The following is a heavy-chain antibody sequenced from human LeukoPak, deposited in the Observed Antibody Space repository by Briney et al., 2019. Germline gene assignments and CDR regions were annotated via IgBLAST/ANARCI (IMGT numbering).Heavy chain of an antibody. CDR2: ISYDGSNK. CDR3: AKDWGYSSSSTPLDY. CDR1: GFTVSSTH. D-gene: IGHD6-6*01. J-gene: IGHJ4*02. Sequence: GGSLRLSCAASGFTVSSTHMVWVRQAPGKGLEWVAVISYDGSNKYYADSVKGRFTISRDNSKNTLYLQMNSLRAEDTAVYYRAKDWGYSSSSTPLDYWGQGTLVTVSS. V-gene: IGHV3-30*18.